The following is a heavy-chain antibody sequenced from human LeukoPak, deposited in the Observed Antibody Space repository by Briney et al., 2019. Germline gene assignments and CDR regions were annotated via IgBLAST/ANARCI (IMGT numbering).Heavy chain of an antibody. V-gene: IGHV4-59*01. D-gene: IGHD3-10*01. Sequence: MSSETLSLTCTVSGGSISSYYWSWIRQPPGKGLEWIGLIYYSGSTNYNPSLKSRVTISVDTSKNQFSLKLSSVTAADTAVYYCASQDVYGSGSYSLSYWGQGTLVTVSS. CDR3: ASQDVYGSGSYSLSY. J-gene: IGHJ4*02. CDR1: GGSISSYY. CDR2: IYYSGST.